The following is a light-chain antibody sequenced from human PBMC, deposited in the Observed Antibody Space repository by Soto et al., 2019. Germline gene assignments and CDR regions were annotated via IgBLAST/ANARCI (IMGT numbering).Light chain of an antibody. CDR3: GSYSSTDTPFV. CDR1: STDVGGYNY. V-gene: IGLV2-14*01. CDR2: EVT. J-gene: IGLJ1*01. Sequence: QSVLAEPSSVSWSPGQSITISCTGTSTDVGGYNYVSWYQHHSGKAPKLLIYEVTNRPSGISDRFSGSKSVNTASLTISGLQAEDESDYYCGSYSSTDTPFVFGTGTKVTVL.